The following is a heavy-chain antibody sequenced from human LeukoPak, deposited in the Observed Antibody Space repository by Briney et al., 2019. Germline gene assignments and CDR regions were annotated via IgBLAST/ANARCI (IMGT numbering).Heavy chain of an antibody. Sequence: ASVKVSCKASGYTFTSYYMHWVRQAPGQGLEWMGIINPSGGSTSYAQKFQGRVTMTRDTSTSTVYMELSSLRSEDTAVYYCARGGDFWSGYYSGAHPNGMDVWGQGTTVTASS. D-gene: IGHD3-3*01. J-gene: IGHJ6*02. CDR1: GYTFTSYY. CDR2: INPSGGST. CDR3: ARGGDFWSGYYSGAHPNGMDV. V-gene: IGHV1-46*01.